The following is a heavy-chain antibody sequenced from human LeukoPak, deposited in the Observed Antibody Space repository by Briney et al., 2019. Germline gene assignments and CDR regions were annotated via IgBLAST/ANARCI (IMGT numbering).Heavy chain of an antibody. D-gene: IGHD6-6*01. Sequence: GVSLRLSCAASGFTFSSYAMSWVRQAPGKGLEWVSAISGSGGSTYYADSVKGRFTISRDNSKNTLYLQMNSLRAEDTAVYYCARAPIWYSSSYFDYWGRGTLVTVSS. J-gene: IGHJ4*02. CDR3: ARAPIWYSSSYFDY. CDR2: ISGSGGST. CDR1: GFTFSSYA. V-gene: IGHV3-23*01.